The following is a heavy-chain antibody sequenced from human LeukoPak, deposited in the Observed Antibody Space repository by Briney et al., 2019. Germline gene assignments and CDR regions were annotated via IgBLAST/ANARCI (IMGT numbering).Heavy chain of an antibody. V-gene: IGHV3-9*01. CDR2: ISWNSGSI. J-gene: IGHJ3*02. CDR3: AKGGSGVEDAFDI. CDR1: GFTFDDYA. Sequence: GGSLRLSRAASGFTFDDYAMHWVRQAPGKGLEWVSGISWNSGSIGYADSVKGRFTISRDNAKNSLYLQMNSLRAEDTALYYCAKGGSGVEDAFDIWGQGTMVTVSS. D-gene: IGHD6-19*01.